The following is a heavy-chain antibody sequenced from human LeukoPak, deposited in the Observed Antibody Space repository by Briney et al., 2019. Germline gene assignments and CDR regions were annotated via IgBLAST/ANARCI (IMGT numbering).Heavy chain of an antibody. CDR2: IYHSGST. CDR1: GYSISSGYY. J-gene: IGHJ5*02. V-gene: IGHV4-38-2*02. Sequence: SETLSPTCAVSGYSISSGYYWGWIRQPPGKGLEWIGSIYHSGSTYYNPSLKSRVTISVDTSKNQFSLKLSSVTAADTAVYYCARDHGYCSGGSCYYNWFDPWGQGTLVTVSS. CDR3: ARDHGYCSGGSCYYNWFDP. D-gene: IGHD2-15*01.